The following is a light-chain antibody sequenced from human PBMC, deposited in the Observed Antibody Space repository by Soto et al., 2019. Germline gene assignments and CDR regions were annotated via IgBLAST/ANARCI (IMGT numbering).Light chain of an antibody. CDR1: SGHSSYA. CDR2: LNSDGSH. J-gene: IGLJ3*02. CDR3: QTWGTGPWV. V-gene: IGLV4-69*01. Sequence: QPVLTQSPSASASLGASVKLTCTLSSGHSSYAIAWHQQQPEKGPRYLMILNSDGSHSKGDGIPDRFSGSSSGAERYLTISSLQSEDEADYYCQTWGTGPWVFVGGTKLTVL.